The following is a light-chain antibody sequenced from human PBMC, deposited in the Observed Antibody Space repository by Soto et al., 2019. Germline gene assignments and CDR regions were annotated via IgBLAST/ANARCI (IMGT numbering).Light chain of an antibody. J-gene: IGKJ4*01. CDR1: QDISNF. CDR2: SAS. Sequence: DIPMTQSPSSLSTSVGDRVTITCRASQDISNFVAWFQQKQGKAPKSLIFSASSLQGGVPSKFSGSGSGTDFSLTNSNLQHEDFATYYCQQSYGYPFTFGGGTKVEIK. CDR3: QQSYGYPFT. V-gene: IGKV1-16*02.